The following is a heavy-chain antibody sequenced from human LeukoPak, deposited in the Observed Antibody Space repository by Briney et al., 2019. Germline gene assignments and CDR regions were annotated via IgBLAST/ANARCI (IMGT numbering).Heavy chain of an antibody. Sequence: SETLSLTCAVYGGSFSGYYWSWIRQPPGKGLEWIGEINHSGSTNYNPSLKSRVTISVDTSKNQFSLKLSAVTAADTAVYYYASSIAARPYYYYYMDVWGKGTTVTVSS. CDR3: ASSIAARPYYYYYMDV. V-gene: IGHV4-34*01. CDR2: INHSGST. CDR1: GGSFSGYY. D-gene: IGHD6-6*01. J-gene: IGHJ6*03.